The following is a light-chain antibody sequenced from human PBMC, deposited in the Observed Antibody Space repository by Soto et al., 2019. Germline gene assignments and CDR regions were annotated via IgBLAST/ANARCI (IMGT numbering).Light chain of an antibody. V-gene: IGKV3-11*01. J-gene: IGKJ4*01. CDR3: QQRSNWTLT. CDR1: QSVSSSY. CDR2: DAS. Sequence: TQSPSTLSGSVGDRVTITCRASQSVSSSYLAWYQQKPGQAPRLLIYDASNTATGIPARFSGSGSGTDFTLTISSLEPEDFAVYYCQQRSNWTLTFGGGTKVDIK.